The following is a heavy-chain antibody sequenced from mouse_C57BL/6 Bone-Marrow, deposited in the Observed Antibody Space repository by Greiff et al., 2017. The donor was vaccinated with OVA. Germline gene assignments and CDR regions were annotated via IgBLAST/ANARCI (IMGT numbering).Heavy chain of an antibody. Sequence: QVQLQQPGAELVMPGASVKLSCKASGYTFTSYWMHWVKQRPGQGLAWIGDIDPSDSYTNYNHKFKGKSTLTVAKYSSTAYQQLSSLTSEDSADYYYARGPHYYCSSYLYWYFDGWGTGTTVTVAS. D-gene: IGHD1-1*01. J-gene: IGHJ1*03. CDR1: GYTFTSYW. CDR2: IDPSDSYT. CDR3: ARGPHYYCSSYLYWYFDG. V-gene: IGHV1-69*01.